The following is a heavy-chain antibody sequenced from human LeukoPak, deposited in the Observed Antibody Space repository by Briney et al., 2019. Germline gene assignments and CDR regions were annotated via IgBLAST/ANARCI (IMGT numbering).Heavy chain of an antibody. D-gene: IGHD3-16*01. CDR1: GYTFTGYY. CDR3: VPRGDGGFDY. CDR2: MNPNSGDT. Sequence: GASVTVSCKTSGYTFTGYYMHWVRQAPGQGLEWMGRMNPNSGDTNYAQQFQGRVTMTRDTSINTAYMELSSLRSDDPAVYYCVPRGDGGFDYWGQGTLVVVSS. J-gene: IGHJ4*02. V-gene: IGHV1-2*06.